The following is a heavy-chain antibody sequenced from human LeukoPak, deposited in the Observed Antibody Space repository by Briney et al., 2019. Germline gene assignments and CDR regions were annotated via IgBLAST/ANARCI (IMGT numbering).Heavy chain of an antibody. V-gene: IGHV4-31*03. D-gene: IGHD2-2*01. CDR1: GGSISSGGYY. J-gene: IGHJ3*02. Sequence: SQTLSLTCTVSGGSISSGGYYWSWIRQHPGKGLEWIGYIYYSGSTYYNPSLKSRVTISVDTSKNQFSLRLSSVTAADTAVYYCARVPAAQDAFDIWGQGTMVTVSS. CDR2: IYYSGST. CDR3: ARVPAAQDAFDI.